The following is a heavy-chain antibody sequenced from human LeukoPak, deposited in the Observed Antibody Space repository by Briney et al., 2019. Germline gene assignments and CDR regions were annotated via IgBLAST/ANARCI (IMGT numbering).Heavy chain of an antibody. CDR3: AMITGTADY. CDR2: ISGDGGST. J-gene: IGHJ4*02. CDR1: GFTFDDYA. Sequence: VGSLRLSCAASGFTFDDYAMHWVRQAPGKGLEWVSLISGDGGSTYYADSVKGRFTISRDNSKNSLYLQMNSLRTEDTALYYCAMITGTADYWGQGTLVTVSS. V-gene: IGHV3-43*02. D-gene: IGHD1-20*01.